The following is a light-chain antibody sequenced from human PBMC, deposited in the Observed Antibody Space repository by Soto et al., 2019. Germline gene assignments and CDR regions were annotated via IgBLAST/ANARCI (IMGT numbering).Light chain of an antibody. J-gene: IGLJ2*01. CDR1: SSDVGGYNY. CDR3: SSYTGSSTPVL. CDR2: DVS. Sequence: QSVLTQPASVSGSPGQSITISCTGTSSDVGGYNYVSWYQQYPGKAPQLMIYDVSSRPSGVSNRFSGSKSGNTASLTISGLQSDDEADYYCSSYTGSSTPVLFGGGTKLTVL. V-gene: IGLV2-14*01.